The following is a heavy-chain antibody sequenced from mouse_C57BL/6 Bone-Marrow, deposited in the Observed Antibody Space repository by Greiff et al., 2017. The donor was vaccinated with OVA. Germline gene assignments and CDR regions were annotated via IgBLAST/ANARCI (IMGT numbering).Heavy chain of an antibody. V-gene: IGHV1-54*01. Sequence: VQLQQSGAELVRPGTSVKVSCKASGYAFTNYLIEWVKQRPGQGLEWIGVINPGSGGTNYNEKFKGKATLTADKSSSTAYMQLSSLTSEDSAVYFCARQLRLRPYYFDYWGQGTTLTVSS. CDR2: INPGSGGT. D-gene: IGHD3-2*02. CDR3: ARQLRLRPYYFDY. CDR1: GYAFTNYL. J-gene: IGHJ2*01.